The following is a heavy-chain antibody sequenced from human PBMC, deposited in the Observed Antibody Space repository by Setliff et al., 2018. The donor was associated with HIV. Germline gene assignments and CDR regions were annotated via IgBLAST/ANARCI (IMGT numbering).Heavy chain of an antibody. Sequence: TSETLSLTCTVSGGSISSSDFYWNWIRQRPGKALEWIGYIHHSGSSSHNPSLKSRLTTSINASKSQFSLRLSSVTAADPAVYYCASGWVRQSRRFGGVSVLPPFDYWGQGTLVTVSS. J-gene: IGHJ4*02. CDR2: IHHSGSS. CDR1: GGSISSSDFY. D-gene: IGHD3-16*02. CDR3: ASGWVRQSRRFGGVSVLPPFDY. V-gene: IGHV4-31*03.